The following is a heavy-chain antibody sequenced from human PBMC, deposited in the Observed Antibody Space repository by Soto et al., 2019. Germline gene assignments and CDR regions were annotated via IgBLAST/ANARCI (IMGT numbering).Heavy chain of an antibody. CDR1: GGSISSYY. V-gene: IGHV4-59*01. J-gene: IGHJ5*02. CDR3: ARDVANWFDP. Sequence: SETLSLTCTVSGGSISSYYWSWIRQPPGKGLEWIGYIYYSGSTNYNPSLKSRVTISVDTSKNQFSLKLSSVTAADTAVYYCARDVANWFDPWGQGTLVTVSS. CDR2: IYYSGST.